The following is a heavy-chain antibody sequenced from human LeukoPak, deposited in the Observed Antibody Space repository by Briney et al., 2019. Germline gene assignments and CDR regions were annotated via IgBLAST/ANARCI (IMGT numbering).Heavy chain of an antibody. J-gene: IGHJ4*02. CDR3: AKLGNYDLMIDY. Sequence: SETLSLTCTVSGYSIRGGYYWGWIRQPPGKGLGGIGNIYHGGSTYYNPSLKSRVTISVDTSKNQFSLKLSCVTAADTAVYYCAKLGNYDLMIDYWGQGTLVTVS. D-gene: IGHD3-3*01. V-gene: IGHV4-38-2*02. CDR2: IYHGGST. CDR1: GYSIRGGYY.